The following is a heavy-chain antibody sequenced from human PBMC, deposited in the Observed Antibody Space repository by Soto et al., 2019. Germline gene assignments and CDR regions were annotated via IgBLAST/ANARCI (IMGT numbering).Heavy chain of an antibody. CDR1: GYTFTSYG. CDR3: ASLYYYDSSGYYRKDAFDI. Sequence: GASVKVSCKASGYTFTSYGISWVRQAPGQGLEWMGWISAYNGNTKYAQKLQGRVTMTTDTSTSTAYMELRSLRSDDTAVYYCASLYYYDSSGYYRKDAFDIWGQGTMVTVSS. J-gene: IGHJ3*02. D-gene: IGHD3-22*01. V-gene: IGHV1-18*01. CDR2: ISAYNGNT.